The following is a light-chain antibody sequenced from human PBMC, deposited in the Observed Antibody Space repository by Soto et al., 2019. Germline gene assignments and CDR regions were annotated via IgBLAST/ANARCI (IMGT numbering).Light chain of an antibody. J-gene: IGKJ4*01. Sequence: EIVITQSPATLSVSPGEGATLSCRASQGIGNTLAWYQQKPGQTPRLLIYGASIRATGVPARFSGSGSGTDFTLTINSLQSEDFAVYYCQQYDDLPLTFGGGTKVEIK. CDR2: GAS. CDR3: QQYDDLPLT. V-gene: IGKV3-15*01. CDR1: QGIGNT.